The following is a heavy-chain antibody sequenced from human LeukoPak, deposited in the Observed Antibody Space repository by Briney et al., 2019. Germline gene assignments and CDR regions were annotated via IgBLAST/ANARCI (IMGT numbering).Heavy chain of an antibody. Sequence: PGGSLRLSCAASGFTFSSYAMHWVRQAPGKGLEYVSAISSNGGSTYYANSVKGRFTISRDNSKNTLYLQMGSLRAEDMAVYYCARAVSSDYGDYEYYFGYWGQGTLVTVSS. V-gene: IGHV3-64*01. J-gene: IGHJ4*02. D-gene: IGHD4-17*01. CDR1: GFTFSSYA. CDR2: ISSNGGST. CDR3: ARAVSSDYGDYEYYFGY.